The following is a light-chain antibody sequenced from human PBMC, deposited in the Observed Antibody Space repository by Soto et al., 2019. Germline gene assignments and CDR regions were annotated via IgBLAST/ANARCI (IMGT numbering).Light chain of an antibody. V-gene: IGLV1-40*01. CDR3: QSYDSSLSGYV. J-gene: IGLJ1*01. CDR2: GNS. Sequence: QSVLTQPPSVSGAPGQRVTISCTGSSSNIGAGYDVRWYQQLPGTAPKLLIYGNSNRPSGVPDRFSGSKSGTSASLAITGLQAEDEADYYSQSYDSSLSGYVFGTGTKLTVL. CDR1: SSNIGAGYD.